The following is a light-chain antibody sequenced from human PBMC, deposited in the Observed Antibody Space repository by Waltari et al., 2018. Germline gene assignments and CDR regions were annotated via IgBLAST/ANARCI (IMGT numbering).Light chain of an antibody. Sequence: YELTQPPSVSVSSGQTATISCSGAKLGDKNVYWYHQKPGQSPVLVIYRDFKRPSGIPERFSGSNSGSTATLTISGTRPMDEAEYFCQTWDRRTVVFGGGTRLTVL. J-gene: IGLJ2*01. CDR1: KLGDKN. CDR2: RDF. V-gene: IGLV3-1*01. CDR3: QTWDRRTVV.